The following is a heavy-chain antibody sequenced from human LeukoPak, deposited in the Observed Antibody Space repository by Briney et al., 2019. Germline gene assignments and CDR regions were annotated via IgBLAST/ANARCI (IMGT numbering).Heavy chain of an antibody. V-gene: IGHV5-51*01. CDR2: IYPGDSDT. CDR1: GYSFTTYW. D-gene: IGHD6-19*01. CDR3: ARFSSSGWDRPLDY. Sequence: GESLKISCKGSGYSFTTYWINWVRQVPGKGLECMGIIYPGDSDTRYSPSFQGQVTISADKSISTAYLQWSSLKASDTAMYYCARFSSSGWDRPLDYWGQGTLVTVSS. J-gene: IGHJ4*02.